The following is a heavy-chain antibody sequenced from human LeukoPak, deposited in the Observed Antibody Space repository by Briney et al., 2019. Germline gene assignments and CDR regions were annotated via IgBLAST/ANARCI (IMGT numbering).Heavy chain of an antibody. Sequence: SGPTLVNPTQTLTLTCTFSGFSLSTSGMCVSWIRQPPGKGLEWIGEINHSGSTNYNPSLKSRVTISVDTSKNQFSLKLSSVTAADTAVYYCARGRIRGWRDFDYWGQGTLVTVSS. D-gene: IGHD3-10*01. CDR3: ARGRIRGWRDFDY. V-gene: IGHV4-39*07. J-gene: IGHJ4*02. CDR2: INHSGST. CDR1: GFSLSTSGM.